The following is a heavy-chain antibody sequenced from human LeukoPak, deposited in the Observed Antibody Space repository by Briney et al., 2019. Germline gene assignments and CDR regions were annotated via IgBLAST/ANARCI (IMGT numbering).Heavy chain of an antibody. CDR3: ARVGGHCTSTSCPPPDY. V-gene: IGHV3-21*01. CDR2: IDSSSRYI. Sequence: GGSLRLSCAASGFTFSSYNMDWVRQAPGKGLEWASFIDSSSRYIYQADSVKGRFTISRDNAKSSVFLQMNSLRAEDTAVYYCARVGGHCTSTSCPPPDYWGQGTLVTVSS. J-gene: IGHJ4*02. D-gene: IGHD2-2*01. CDR1: GFTFSSYN.